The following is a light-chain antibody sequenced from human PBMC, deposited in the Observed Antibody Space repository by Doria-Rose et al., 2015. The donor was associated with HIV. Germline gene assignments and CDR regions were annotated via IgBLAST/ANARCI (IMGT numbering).Light chain of an antibody. CDR2: DGS. V-gene: IGKV3-20*01. CDR1: QSISSTY. Sequence: EIVMTQSPGTLSLSPGERATLSCQASQSISSTYIAWCQQKPGQAPSRLIYDGSTRATGIPDRFSASGPGTDFTLTINRLEPEDCALYYCHQYGTSWTFGQGTKVEI. J-gene: IGKJ1*01. CDR3: HQYGTSWT.